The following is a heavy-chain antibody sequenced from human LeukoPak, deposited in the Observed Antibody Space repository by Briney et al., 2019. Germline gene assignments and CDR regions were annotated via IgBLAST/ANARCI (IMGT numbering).Heavy chain of an antibody. CDR2: ISWNSGSI. CDR1: GFTFDDYA. J-gene: IGHJ4*02. V-gene: IGHV3-9*01. D-gene: IGHD3-9*01. CDR3: AKDSTGTLDILTGYFDY. Sequence: GRSLRLSCAASGFTFDDYAMHWVRQAPGKGLEWVSGISWNSGSIGYADSVKGRFTISRDNAKNSLYLQMNSLRAEDTALYYCAKDSTGTLDILTGYFDYWGQGPRSSSPQ.